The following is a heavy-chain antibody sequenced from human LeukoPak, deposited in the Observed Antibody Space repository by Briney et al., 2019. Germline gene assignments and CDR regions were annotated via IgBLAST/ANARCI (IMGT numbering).Heavy chain of an antibody. J-gene: IGHJ4*02. CDR1: GGSISSYY. CDR3: ARGAVAGTSDY. CDR2: IYYSGST. V-gene: IGHV4-59*01. Sequence: ETLSLTCTVSGGSISSYYWSWIRQPPGKGLEWIGYIYYSGSTNYNPSLKSLVTISVDTSKNQFSLKLSSVTAADTAVYYCARGAVAGTSDYWGQGTLVTVSS. D-gene: IGHD6-19*01.